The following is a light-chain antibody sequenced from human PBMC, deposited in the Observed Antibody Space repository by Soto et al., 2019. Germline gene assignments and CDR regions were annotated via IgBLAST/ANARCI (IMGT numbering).Light chain of an antibody. CDR2: GAS. Sequence: EIVLTQSPGTLSLSPGERATLSCRASQSVSSRNLAWYQQKPGQAPRLLIYGASSRATGIPDRFSGGGSGTDFTLTISRLEPDDIAVYYCQQYGTSPPVTFGQGTRLEIK. J-gene: IGKJ5*01. CDR3: QQYGTSPPVT. CDR1: QSVSSRN. V-gene: IGKV3-20*01.